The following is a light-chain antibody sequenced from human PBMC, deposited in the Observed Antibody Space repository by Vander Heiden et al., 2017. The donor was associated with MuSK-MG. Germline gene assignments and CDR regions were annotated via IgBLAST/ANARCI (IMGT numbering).Light chain of an antibody. CDR2: DVS. CDR1: NSDVGDYNY. CDR3: GSYTSSGTYV. J-gene: IGLJ1*01. Sequence: QSALTQPASVSGSPGQSITLSCTGTNSDVGDYNYVSWYQHHPGKVPKLIIYDVSHRPSGISDRFSGSKSGNMASLTISGLQAADEADYYCGSYTSSGTYVFGSGTQVTVL. V-gene: IGLV2-14*03.